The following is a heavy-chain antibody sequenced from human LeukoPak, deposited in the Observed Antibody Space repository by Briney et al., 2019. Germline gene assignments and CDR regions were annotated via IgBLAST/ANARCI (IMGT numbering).Heavy chain of an antibody. Sequence: PSETLSLTCTVSGGSISSYYWSWIRQPPGKGLEWIGYIYYSGSTNYNPSLKSRVTISVDTSKNQFSLKLSSVTAADTAVYYCAGEGNSGSYFDYWGQGTLFTVSS. V-gene: IGHV4-59*01. CDR3: AGEGNSGSYFDY. J-gene: IGHJ4*02. D-gene: IGHD1-26*01. CDR1: GGSISSYY. CDR2: IYYSGST.